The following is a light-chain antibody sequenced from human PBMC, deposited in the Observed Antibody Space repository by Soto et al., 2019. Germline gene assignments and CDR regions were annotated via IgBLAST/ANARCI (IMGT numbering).Light chain of an antibody. CDR2: GAS. J-gene: IGKJ1*01. Sequence: EIVLTQSPDTLSLSLGDRATLSCRASQSVTSNYLAWYQQKPGQAPRLLIYGASTRATGIPDNFSGSGSGTDFTLTISRLEPEDFAIYYCQQYGRSFSTFGQGIKVDI. CDR3: QQYGRSFST. V-gene: IGKV3-20*01. CDR1: QSVTSNY.